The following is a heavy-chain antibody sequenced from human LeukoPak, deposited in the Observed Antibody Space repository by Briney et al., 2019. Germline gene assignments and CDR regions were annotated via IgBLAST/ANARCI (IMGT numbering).Heavy chain of an antibody. CDR2: IYYSGST. J-gene: IGHJ6*02. CDR3: PRHLGVTVANGAASYYYGMDV. D-gene: IGHD2-2*01. CDR1: GGSISSYY. Sequence: ESLSLTCTVSGGSISSYYRSWLRQAPGKGLAGIGYIYYSGSTISNPSLKTRVTISVDTSKNQFSMKLSSVTAADTAVYYCPRHLGVTVANGAASYYYGMDVWGQGTTVTVSS. V-gene: IGHV4-59*08.